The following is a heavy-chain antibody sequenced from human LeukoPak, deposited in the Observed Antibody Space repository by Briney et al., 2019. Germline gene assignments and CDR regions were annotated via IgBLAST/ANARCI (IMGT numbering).Heavy chain of an antibody. CDR1: GSSNSSYY. J-gene: IGHJ4*02. V-gene: IGHV4-59*01. Sequence: SETLSLTCTVSGSSNSSYYWSWIRQPPGKGLEWIGYISYTGSTMFNPSLQSRVSISVDTSKNQFSLSLTSVTAADTAVYYCAGHHPRNTVDFWGQGTLVTVSS. CDR3: AGHHPRNTVDF. D-gene: IGHD2/OR15-2a*01. CDR2: ISYTGST.